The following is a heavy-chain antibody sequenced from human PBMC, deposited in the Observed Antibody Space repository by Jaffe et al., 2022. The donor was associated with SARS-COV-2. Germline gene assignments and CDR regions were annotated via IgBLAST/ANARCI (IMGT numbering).Heavy chain of an antibody. J-gene: IGHJ4*02. Sequence: QVQLQESGPGLVKPSETLSLTCTVSGGSISSYYWSWIRQPPGKGLEWIGYIYYSGSTNYNPSLKSRVTISVDTSKNQFSLKLSSVTAADTAVYYCARGREGDGYNWGHGKYYFDYWGQGTLVTVSS. D-gene: IGHD5-12*01. CDR2: IYYSGST. V-gene: IGHV4-59*01. CDR1: GGSISSYY. CDR3: ARGREGDGYNWGHGKYYFDY.